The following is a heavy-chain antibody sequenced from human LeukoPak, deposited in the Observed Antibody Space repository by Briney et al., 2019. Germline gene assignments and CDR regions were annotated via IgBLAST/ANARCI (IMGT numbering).Heavy chain of an antibody. D-gene: IGHD2-21*02. CDR1: GGTFSSYA. CDR2: IIPIFGIA. V-gene: IGHV1-69*04. CDR3: ARRYCGGDCYSPDYGMDV. J-gene: IGHJ6*02. Sequence: SVKVSCKASGGTFSSYAISWVRQAPGQRLEWMGRIIPIFGIANYAQKFRGRVTITADKSTSTAYMELSSLRSEDTAVYYCARRYCGGDCYSPDYGMDVWGQGTTVTVSS.